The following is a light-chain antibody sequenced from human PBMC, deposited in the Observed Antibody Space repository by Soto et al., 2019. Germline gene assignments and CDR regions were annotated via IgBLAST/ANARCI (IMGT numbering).Light chain of an antibody. CDR3: QQYGSALHT. CDR1: QSVSSSY. Sequence: EIVLTQSPGTLSLSPGERATLSCRASQSVSSSYLACYQQKPGQAPRLLIYGASSRATGIPDRFSGSGSGTDFTLTISRLEPEDFAVYYCQQYGSALHTFGQGTKLEIK. V-gene: IGKV3-20*01. CDR2: GAS. J-gene: IGKJ2*01.